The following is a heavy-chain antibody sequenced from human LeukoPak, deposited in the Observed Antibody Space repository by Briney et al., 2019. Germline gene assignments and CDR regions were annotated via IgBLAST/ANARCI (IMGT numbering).Heavy chain of an antibody. Sequence: SVKVSCKASGGTFSSYAISWVRQALGQGLEWMGRIIPIFGTANYAQRFQGRVTITTDESTSTAYMELSSLRSEDTAVYYCARETMVRATSFDYWGQGTLVTVSS. D-gene: IGHD3-10*01. CDR1: GGTFSSYA. CDR2: IIPIFGTA. J-gene: IGHJ4*02. V-gene: IGHV1-69*05. CDR3: ARETMVRATSFDY.